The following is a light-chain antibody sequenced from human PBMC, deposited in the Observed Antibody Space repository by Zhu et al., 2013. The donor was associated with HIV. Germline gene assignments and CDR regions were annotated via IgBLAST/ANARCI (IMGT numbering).Light chain of an antibody. V-gene: IGKV1-16*02. Sequence: DIQMTQSPSSVSASVGDRVTITCRPSQVMSNDLAWFHQKPGKAPKSLIYATYYLHSGVPSKFSGGRSGTVFTLTITSLQPEDFGTYYCQQYESYPITFGQGTRLEIK. J-gene: IGKJ5*01. CDR2: ATY. CDR3: QQYESYPIT. CDR1: QVMSND.